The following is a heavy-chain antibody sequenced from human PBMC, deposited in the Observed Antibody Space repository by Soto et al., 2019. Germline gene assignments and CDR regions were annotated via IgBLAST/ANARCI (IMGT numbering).Heavy chain of an antibody. J-gene: IGHJ6*03. CDR3: AKLRHIVVVVAVRPYYYYMDV. CDR1: GFTFSSYA. CDR2: ISGSGGST. Sequence: GGSLRLSCAASGFTFSSYAMSWVRQAPGKGLEWVSAISGSGGSTCYADSVKGRFTISRDNSKNTLYLQMNSLRAEYTAVYYCAKLRHIVVVVAVRPYYYYMDVWGKGTTVTVSS. V-gene: IGHV3-23*01. D-gene: IGHD2-15*01.